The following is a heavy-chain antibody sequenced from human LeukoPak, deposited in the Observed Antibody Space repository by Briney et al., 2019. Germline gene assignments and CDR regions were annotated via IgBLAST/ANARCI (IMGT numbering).Heavy chain of an antibody. CDR3: EMATITWFDY. D-gene: IGHD5-24*01. V-gene: IGHV3-66*01. CDR2: IYSGGST. Sequence: GGSLRLSCAASGFTVSSNYTSWVRQAPGKGLEWVSVIYSGGSTYYADSVKGRFTISRDNSKNTLYLQMNSLRAEDTAVYYCEMATITWFDYWGQGTLVTVSS. J-gene: IGHJ4*02. CDR1: GFTVSSNY.